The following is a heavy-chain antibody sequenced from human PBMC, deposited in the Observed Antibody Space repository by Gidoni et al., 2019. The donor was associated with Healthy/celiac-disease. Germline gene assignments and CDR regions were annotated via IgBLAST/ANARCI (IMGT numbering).Heavy chain of an antibody. CDR2: ITWNSGSI. J-gene: IGHJ3*02. CDR3: VKDIGSIAARMGAFDN. Sequence: EVQLVESGGGLVQPGRSLTLSCAASGFTFDDYAMHWVRQAPGKGREWVSGITWNSGSIGYADSVKGRFTISRDNAKNTLYLQMNSLGTEDTALYYCVKDIGSIAARMGAFDNWGQGTMVTVSS. CDR1: GFTFDDYA. D-gene: IGHD6-6*01. V-gene: IGHV3-9*01.